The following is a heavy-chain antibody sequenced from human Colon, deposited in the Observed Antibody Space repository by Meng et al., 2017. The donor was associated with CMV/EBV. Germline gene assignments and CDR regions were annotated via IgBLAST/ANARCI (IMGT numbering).Heavy chain of an antibody. D-gene: IGHD3-16*01. CDR2: CISVLNQP. Sequence: TISWVRPAPSQGLKWLGGCISVLNQPKSAKQLQSRLTISTDESTGTAYMELSSLRSEDTAIYYCARRVATLGGIINIGGLGFDSWGQGTLVTVSS. CDR1: T. J-gene: IGHJ5*01. V-gene: IGHV1-69*16. CDR3: ARRVATLGGIINIGGLGFDS.